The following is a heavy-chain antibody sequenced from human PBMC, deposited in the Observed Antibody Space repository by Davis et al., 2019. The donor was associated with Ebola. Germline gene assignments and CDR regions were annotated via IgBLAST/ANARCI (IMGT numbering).Heavy chain of an antibody. D-gene: IGHD6-13*01. CDR2: ISSGGNTI. CDR1: GFTVSSNY. CDR3: ARDALRSSWWESNFDY. V-gene: IGHV3-48*02. J-gene: IGHJ4*02. Sequence: GGSLRLSCAASGFTVSSNYMSWVRQAPGKGLEWVSCISSGGNTIYYADSVKGRFTISRDNAKNSLYLQMNSLRDEDTAVYYCARDALRSSWWESNFDYWGQGTLVTVSS.